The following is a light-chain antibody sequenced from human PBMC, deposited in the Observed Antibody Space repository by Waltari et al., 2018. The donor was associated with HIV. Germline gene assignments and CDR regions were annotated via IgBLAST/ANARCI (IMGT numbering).Light chain of an antibody. Sequence: QSVLTQPPSVSGTPGQRVPIACSGGSSTLGDNAVSWYQQFPGTAPKLLIYSNNQRPSGVPDRFSGSKSGTSASLAISGLQSEDEADYYCATLDDSLNGPVFGGGTKVTVL. CDR3: ATLDDSLNGPV. CDR2: SNN. V-gene: IGLV1-44*01. J-gene: IGLJ2*01. CDR1: SSTLGDNA.